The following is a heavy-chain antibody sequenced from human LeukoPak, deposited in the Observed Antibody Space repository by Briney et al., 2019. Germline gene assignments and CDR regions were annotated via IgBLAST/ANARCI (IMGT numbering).Heavy chain of an antibody. CDR1: GFTFSDYY. CDR2: ISSRGSTI. CDR3: ARHDTAMATDYGMDV. V-gene: IGHV3-11*01. D-gene: IGHD5-18*01. J-gene: IGHJ6*02. Sequence: GGSLRLSCAASGFTFSDYYMSWIRQAPGKGLEWVSYISSRGSTIYYADSVKGRFTISRDNAKNSLYLQINSLRAEDTAVYYCARHDTAMATDYGMDVWGQGTTVTVSS.